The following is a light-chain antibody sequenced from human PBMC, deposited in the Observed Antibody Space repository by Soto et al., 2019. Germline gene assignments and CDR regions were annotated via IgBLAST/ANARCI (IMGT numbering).Light chain of an antibody. CDR1: QSVSSY. J-gene: IGKJ5*01. CDR2: DAS. V-gene: IGKV3-11*01. CDR3: QQRSNWPTLT. Sequence: EIVLTQSRSTLSLSPGERATLSCRASQSVSSYLAWYQQKPGQAPRLLIYDASNRATGIPARFSGSGSGTDFTLTISSLEPEDFAVYYCQQRSNWPTLTFGQGTRLEIK.